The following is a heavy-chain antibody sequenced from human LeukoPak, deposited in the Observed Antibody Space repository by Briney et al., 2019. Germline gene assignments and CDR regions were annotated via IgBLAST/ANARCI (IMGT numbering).Heavy chain of an antibody. CDR3: ARDVVGSSWSDY. CDR1: GFTFSSYS. V-gene: IGHV3-21*01. Sequence: GGSLRLSCAASGFTFSSYSMNWVRQAPGKGLEWVSSISTGSSYIYYADSVKGRFTIPRDNAKNSLYLQMNSLRAEDTAVYYCARDVVGSSWSDYWGQGTLVTVSS. CDR2: ISTGSSYI. J-gene: IGHJ4*02. D-gene: IGHD6-13*01.